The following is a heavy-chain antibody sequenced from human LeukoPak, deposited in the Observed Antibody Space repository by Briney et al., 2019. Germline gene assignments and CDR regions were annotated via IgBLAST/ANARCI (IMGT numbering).Heavy chain of an antibody. CDR2: INLRGST. CDR1: GGSFNAYY. V-gene: IGHV4-34*01. Sequence: SETLSLTCAVSGGSFNAYYWNWIRQPPGKGLEWVWEINLRGSTTYNPYPKSRVTISLDEAKSQFSLKLSSVTAADTAEYFCARGGRYMSASWYRSVYYYLDVWGKGTTDSV. CDR3: ARGGRYMSASWYRSVYYYLDV. J-gene: IGHJ6*03. D-gene: IGHD6-13*01.